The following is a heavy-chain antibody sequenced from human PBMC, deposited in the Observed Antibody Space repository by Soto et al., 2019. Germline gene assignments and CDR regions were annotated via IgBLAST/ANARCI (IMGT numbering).Heavy chain of an antibody. Sequence: PGGSLRLSCAASGFTFSSYAMSWVRQAPGKGLEWVSAISGSGGSTYYADSVKGRFTISRDNSKNTVYLQMNSLRAEDTAVYYCAKEIATSGYYDRSGAFDYWGQGTLVTVSS. J-gene: IGHJ4*02. CDR1: GFTFSSYA. CDR3: AKEIATSGYYDRSGAFDY. D-gene: IGHD3-22*01. CDR2: ISGSGGST. V-gene: IGHV3-23*01.